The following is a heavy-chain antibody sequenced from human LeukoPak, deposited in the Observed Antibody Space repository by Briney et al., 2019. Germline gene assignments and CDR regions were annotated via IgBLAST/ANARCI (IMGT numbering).Heavy chain of an antibody. CDR3: ARGRLVAGTFDY. D-gene: IGHD6-19*01. CDR2: IYYSGST. J-gene: IGHJ4*02. V-gene: IGHV4-31*03. Sequence: SETLSLTCTVSGGSISSGGYYWSWIRQHPGKGLEWIGYIYYSGSTYYNPSLKSRVTISVDTSKNQSSLKLSSVTAADTAVYYCARGRLVAGTFDYWGQGTLVTVSS. CDR1: GGSISSGGYY.